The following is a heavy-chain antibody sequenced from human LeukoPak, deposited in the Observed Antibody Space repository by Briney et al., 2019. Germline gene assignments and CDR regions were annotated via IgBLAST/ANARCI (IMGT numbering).Heavy chain of an antibody. CDR3: SRTTMIVGVDY. D-gene: IGHD3-22*01. CDR1: GGSISSSSYY. Sequence: SSETLSLTSTVSGGSISSSSYYWSWIRQPPGKGLEWIGYIYYSGSTYYNPSLRSRVTISVDTSKNQFSLKLSSVTAADTAVYYCSRTTMIVGVDYWGQGTLVTVSS. CDR2: IYYSGST. J-gene: IGHJ4*02. V-gene: IGHV4-61*05.